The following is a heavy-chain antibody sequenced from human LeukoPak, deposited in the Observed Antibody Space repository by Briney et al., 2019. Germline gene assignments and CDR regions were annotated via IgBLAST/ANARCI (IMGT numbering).Heavy chain of an antibody. CDR1: GFTFSSYD. CDR3: AREDSYGAYDY. CDR2: IGTAGDT. J-gene: IGHJ4*02. V-gene: IGHV3-13*01. D-gene: IGHD4-17*01. Sequence: GGSLRLSCAASGFTFSSYDMHWVRQATGKGLEWVSAIGTAGDTYYPGSVKGRFTISRENAKNSLYLQMNSVRAGDTAVYYCAREDSYGAYDYWGQGTLVTVSS.